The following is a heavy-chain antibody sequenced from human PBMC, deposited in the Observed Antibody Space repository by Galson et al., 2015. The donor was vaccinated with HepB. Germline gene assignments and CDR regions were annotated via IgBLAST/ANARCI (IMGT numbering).Heavy chain of an antibody. CDR1: GFTFSSYW. D-gene: IGHD3-3*01. J-gene: IGHJ3*02. CDR3: ARDPSLEWVALDI. CDR2: IKQDGSEK. Sequence: SLRLSCAASGFTFSSYWMSWVRQAPGKGLEWVANIKQDGSEKYYVDSVKGRFTISRDNAKNSLYLQMNSLRAEDTAVYYCARDPSLEWVALDIWGQGTMVTVSS. V-gene: IGHV3-7*01.